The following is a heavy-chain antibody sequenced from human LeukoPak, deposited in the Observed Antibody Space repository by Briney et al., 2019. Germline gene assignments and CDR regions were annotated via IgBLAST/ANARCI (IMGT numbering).Heavy chain of an antibody. CDR2: ISGSGGST. CDR3: ARESSSAGWYDFDY. V-gene: IGHV3-23*01. Sequence: PGGSLRLSCAASGFTFSSYAMNWVRQAPGKGLEWVSGISGSGGSTYYADSVMGRFTISRDNAKNSLYLQMNSLRAEDTAFYYCARESSSAGWYDFDYWGQGTLVTVSS. J-gene: IGHJ4*02. CDR1: GFTFSSYA. D-gene: IGHD6-19*01.